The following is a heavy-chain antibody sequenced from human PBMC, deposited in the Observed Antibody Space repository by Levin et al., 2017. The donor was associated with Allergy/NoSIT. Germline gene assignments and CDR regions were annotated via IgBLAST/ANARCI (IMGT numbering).Heavy chain of an antibody. J-gene: IGHJ6*03. D-gene: IGHD6-13*01. Sequence: PSETLSLTCTVSGGSVSSGSYYWSWIRQPPGKGLEWIGYIYYSGSTNYNPSLKSRVTISVDTSKNQFSLKLSSVTAADTAVYYCARVDTTSSSWGLYYYYYYMDVWGKGTTVTVSS. CDR3: ARVDTTSSSWGLYYYYYYMDV. CDR1: GGSVSSGSYY. V-gene: IGHV4-61*01. CDR2: IYYSGST.